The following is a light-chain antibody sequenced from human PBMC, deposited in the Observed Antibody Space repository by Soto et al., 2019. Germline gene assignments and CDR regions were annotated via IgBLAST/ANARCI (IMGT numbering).Light chain of an antibody. Sequence: DIQMTQSPSSVSASVGDRVTITCRASRDVSNWLAWYQHKPGKAPKLLIYAASTLQSGVPSRFGGSGSGKDFTLTISSLQSEYFATYYCQQASRFPFTFGQGTRLEIK. V-gene: IGKV1-12*02. J-gene: IGKJ5*01. CDR2: AAS. CDR3: QQASRFPFT. CDR1: RDVSNW.